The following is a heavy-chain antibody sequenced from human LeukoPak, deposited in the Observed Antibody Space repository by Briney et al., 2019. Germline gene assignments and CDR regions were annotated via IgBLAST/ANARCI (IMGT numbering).Heavy chain of an antibody. CDR3: ARGGTTPYYFDD. J-gene: IGHJ4*02. CDR1: GGSITSYY. V-gene: IGHV4-4*07. CDR2: IYSNENT. Sequence: SETLSLTCTVSGGSITSYYWSWIRQPAGEGLEWIGRIYSNENTNYNPSLKSRVTMSVDTSKNQFSLKLSSVTAADTAVYYCARGGTTPYYFDDWGQGTLVTVSS. D-gene: IGHD2-15*01.